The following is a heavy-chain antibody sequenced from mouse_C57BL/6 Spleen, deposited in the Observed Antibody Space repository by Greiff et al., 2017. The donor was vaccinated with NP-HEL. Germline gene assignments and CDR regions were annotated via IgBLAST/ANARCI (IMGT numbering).Heavy chain of an antibody. J-gene: IGHJ2*01. Sequence: VQLQQSGAELVRPGASVTLSCKASGYTFTDYEMHWVKQTPVHGLEWIGAIDPETGGTAYNQKFKGKAILTADKSSSTAYMELRSLTSEDSAVYYCTRGKFNGDYWGQGTTLTVSS. V-gene: IGHV1-15*01. CDR2: IDPETGGT. CDR3: TRGKFNGDY. CDR1: GYTFTDYE.